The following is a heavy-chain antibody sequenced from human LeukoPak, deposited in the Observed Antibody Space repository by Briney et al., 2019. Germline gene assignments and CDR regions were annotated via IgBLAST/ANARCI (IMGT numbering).Heavy chain of an antibody. CDR3: TRENRPFCPFAY. Sequence: PPGTLSLTCAVSGGSIDITNYWSWVRQAPGKGLEWIGEISHSGTTNYSSSLRSRVAMSLDRANNQFSLNLTSVTDADTAVYYCTRENRPFCPFAYWGQGVLVTVSS. D-gene: IGHD2/OR15-2a*01. V-gene: IGHV4-4*03. CDR1: GGSIDITNY. J-gene: IGHJ4*02. CDR2: ISHSGTT.